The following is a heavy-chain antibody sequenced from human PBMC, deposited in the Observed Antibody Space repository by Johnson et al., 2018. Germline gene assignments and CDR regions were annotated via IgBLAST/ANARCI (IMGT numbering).Heavy chain of an antibody. CDR2: ISWISGSL. CDR1: GFTFDDYA. Sequence: QLVQSGGGLVQPGRSLRLSCAASGFTFDDYAMHWVRQAPGKGLEWVSGISWISGSLGYAAPVKGRFTISRANAKNSLYLQMNSLRAEDTALYYCAKPPVGWLGEGAEYFQHWGQGTLVTVSS. D-gene: IGHD3-10*01. V-gene: IGHV3-9*01. CDR3: AKPPVGWLGEGAEYFQH. J-gene: IGHJ1*01.